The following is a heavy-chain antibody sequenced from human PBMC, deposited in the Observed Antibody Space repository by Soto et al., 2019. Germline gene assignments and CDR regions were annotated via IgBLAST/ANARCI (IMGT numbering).Heavy chain of an antibody. CDR1: GGSISSYH. V-gene: IGHV4-59*08. CDR3: ARQGFGALHGLVDV. D-gene: IGHD3-10*01. CDR2: VHYSWGS. Sequence: QVQLQESGPGLVKPSETLSLSCTVSGGSISSYHWSWIRQTPGKGLEWIGYVHYSWGSNYNPSLKSRAAISLDTPKSQFSLKLTSVTATDTAVYYCARQGFGALHGLVDVWRQGTTVTVSS. J-gene: IGHJ6*01.